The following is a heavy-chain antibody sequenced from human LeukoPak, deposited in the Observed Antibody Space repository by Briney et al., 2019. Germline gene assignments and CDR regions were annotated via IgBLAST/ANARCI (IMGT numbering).Heavy chain of an antibody. CDR1: GFTFSSYG. V-gene: IGHV3-30*18. D-gene: IGHD4-23*01. J-gene: IGHJ4*02. Sequence: GGSLRLSCAASGFTFSSYGLHWVRQAPGKGVEWVAVISRDGSKKYYADSVRGQFTISRDNSKNTLYLQMNSLRAEDTAVYYCAKDGSYYGGYGYWGQGTLVTVSS. CDR2: ISRDGSKK. CDR3: AKDGSYYGGYGY.